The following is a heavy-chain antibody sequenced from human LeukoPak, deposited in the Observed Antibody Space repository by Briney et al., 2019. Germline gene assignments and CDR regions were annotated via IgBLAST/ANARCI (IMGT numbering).Heavy chain of an antibody. CDR1: GGTFNSYA. V-gene: IGHV1-2*02. CDR3: AREGRSTSSAYDYHFDS. D-gene: IGHD5-12*01. J-gene: IGHJ4*02. CDR2: INPNSGGT. Sequence: ASVKVSCKASGGTFNSYAISWVRQAPGQGLEWMGWINPNSGGTNYAQKFQGRVTMTRDTSITTAHMELSRLRSDDTAVYYCAREGRSTSSAYDYHFDSWGQGTLVTVSS.